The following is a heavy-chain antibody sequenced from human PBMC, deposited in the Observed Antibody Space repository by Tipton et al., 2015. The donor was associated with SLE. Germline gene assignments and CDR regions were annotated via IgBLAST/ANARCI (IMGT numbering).Heavy chain of an antibody. D-gene: IGHD3-10*01. CDR3: ARGEEDYYGSGSYIWFDP. J-gene: IGHJ5*02. Sequence: TLSLTCTVSGGSIGSSSYYWGWIRQPPGKGLEWIGRIYYSGSTYYNPSLKSRVTISVDTSKNQFSLKLSSVTAADTAVYYCARGEEDYYGSGSYIWFDPWGQGTLVTVSS. V-gene: IGHV4-39*07. CDR2: IYYSGST. CDR1: GGSIGSSSYY.